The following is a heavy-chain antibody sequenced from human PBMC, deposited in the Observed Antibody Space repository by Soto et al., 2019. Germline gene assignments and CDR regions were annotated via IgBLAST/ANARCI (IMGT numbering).Heavy chain of an antibody. CDR3: ARVKNLRFLEWLLSHSPVNDFDY. J-gene: IGHJ4*02. V-gene: IGHV1-8*01. CDR2: MNPNSGNT. Sequence: SVKVSCKASGYTFTSYDIDWVRQATGQGLEWMGWMNPNSGNTGYAQKFQGRVTMTRNTSISTAYMELSSLRSEDTAVYYCARVKNLRFLEWLLSHSPVNDFDYWGQGTLVTVSS. D-gene: IGHD3-3*01. CDR1: GYTFTSYD.